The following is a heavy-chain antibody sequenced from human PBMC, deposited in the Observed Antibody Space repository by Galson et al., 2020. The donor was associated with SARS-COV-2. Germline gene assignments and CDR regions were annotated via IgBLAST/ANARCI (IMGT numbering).Heavy chain of an antibody. CDR3: ARQLTITDAFDI. Sequence: GESLKILCAASGFTFSSYGMHWVRQAPGKGLEWVAVIWYDGSNKYYTDSVKGRFTIPRDNSKNTLYLQMNSLRAEDTAVYYCARQLTITDAFDIWGQGTMVTVSS. CDR2: IWYDGSNK. J-gene: IGHJ3*02. V-gene: IGHV3-33*01. D-gene: IGHD3-3*01. CDR1: GFTFSSYG.